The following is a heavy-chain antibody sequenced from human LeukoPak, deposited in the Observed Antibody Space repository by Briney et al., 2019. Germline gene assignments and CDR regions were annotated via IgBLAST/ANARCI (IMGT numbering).Heavy chain of an antibody. J-gene: IGHJ5*02. CDR2: IYYSGST. CDR3: ARYYDILTGSGA. CDR1: GGSISSSSYY. V-gene: IGHV4-39*01. Sequence: SETLSLTCTVSGGSISSSSYYWGWIRQPPGKGLEWIGSIYYSGSTYYNPSLKSRVTISVDTSKNQFSLKLSSVTAADTAVYYCARYYDILTGSGAWGQGTLVTVSS. D-gene: IGHD3-9*01.